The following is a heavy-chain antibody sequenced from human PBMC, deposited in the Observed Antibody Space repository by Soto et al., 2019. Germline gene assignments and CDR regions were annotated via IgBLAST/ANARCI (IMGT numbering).Heavy chain of an antibody. D-gene: IGHD1-26*01. CDR2: IIPIFGTA. Sequence: QVQLVQSGAEVRKPGSSVRVSCKASGGSFNRHTISWVRQAPGQGLEWMGGIIPIFGTANHAQKFQGRVTIIADESTSTVYMELSSLRSDDTAIYYCARSQGGSYYRYWGQGTLVTVSS. CDR1: GGSFNRHT. CDR3: ARSQGGSYYRY. J-gene: IGHJ4*02. V-gene: IGHV1-69*01.